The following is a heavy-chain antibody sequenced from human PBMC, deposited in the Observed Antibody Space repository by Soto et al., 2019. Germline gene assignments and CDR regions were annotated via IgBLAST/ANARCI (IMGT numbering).Heavy chain of an antibody. J-gene: IGHJ5*02. CDR1: GGTFSSYA. V-gene: IGHV1-69*06. D-gene: IGHD2-15*01. Sequence: SVKVSCKASGGTFSSYAISWVRQAPGQGLEWMGGIIPIFGTANYAQKFQGRVTITADKSTSTAYMELSSLRSEDTAVYYCASLPEYCSGGSCYRPLGPWGPGTLATVSS. CDR2: IIPIFGTA. CDR3: ASLPEYCSGGSCYRPLGP.